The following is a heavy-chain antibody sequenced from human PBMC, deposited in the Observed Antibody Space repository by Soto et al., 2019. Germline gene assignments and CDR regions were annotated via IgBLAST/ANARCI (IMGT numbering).Heavy chain of an antibody. J-gene: IGHJ5*01. Sequence: VGPLRLSWGASGFTFKTFEMSWVRQAQRRGLEWVSFISDDSSRTYYADAVKCRFTISRDNSMYTLYLQMNSLTAEHTAVYACVKGGWLDFWGQGTLVTVSS. V-gene: IGHV3-23*01. CDR1: GFTFKTFE. D-gene: IGHD3-16*01. CDR2: ISDDSSRT. CDR3: VKGGWLDF.